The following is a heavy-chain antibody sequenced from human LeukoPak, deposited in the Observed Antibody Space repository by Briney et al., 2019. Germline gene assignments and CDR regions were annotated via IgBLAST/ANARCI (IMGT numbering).Heavy chain of an antibody. D-gene: IGHD1-26*01. CDR1: GGSFSGYY. V-gene: IGHV4-34*01. CDR3: ARAPSGSYYGSWFDP. J-gene: IGHJ5*02. CDR2: INHSGST. Sequence: SETLSLTCAVYGGSFSGYYWSWIRQPPGKGLEWIGEINHSGSTNYNPSLKSRVTISVDTSKNQFSPKLSSVTAADTAVYYCARAPSGSYYGSWFDPWGQGTLVTVSS.